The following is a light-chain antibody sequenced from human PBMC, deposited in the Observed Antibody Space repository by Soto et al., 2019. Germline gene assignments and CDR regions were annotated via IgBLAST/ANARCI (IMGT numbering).Light chain of an antibody. CDR3: QQYNNWPPWT. Sequence: EIVMTQSRATLSVSPGERATRACRASQSVNSNLAWYQQKPGQAPRLLIYGASTRATGIPARISGSGSGTEFTLTISRLQSEDFAVYYCQQYNNWPPWTFGQGTKVEIK. J-gene: IGKJ1*01. V-gene: IGKV3-15*01. CDR1: QSVNSN. CDR2: GAS.